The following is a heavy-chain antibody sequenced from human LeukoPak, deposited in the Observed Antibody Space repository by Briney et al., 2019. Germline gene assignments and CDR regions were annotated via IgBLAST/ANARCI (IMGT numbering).Heavy chain of an antibody. CDR3: ARTRYYYNSRSYGAPYYFDY. CDR2: IYYSGST. D-gene: IGHD3-10*01. J-gene: IGHJ4*02. V-gene: IGHV4-39*01. Sequence: SETLSLTCAVSGGSISSNSYYWGWIRQPPGTGLEWIGSIYYSGSTYYNPSLKSRVTISVDTSKNQFSLKLSYVTAADTAVYYCARTRYYYNSRSYGAPYYFDYWGQGTLSPSPQ. CDR1: GGSISSNSYY.